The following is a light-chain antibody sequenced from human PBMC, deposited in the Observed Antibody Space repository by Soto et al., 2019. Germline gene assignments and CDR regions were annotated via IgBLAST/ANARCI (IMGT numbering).Light chain of an antibody. CDR3: QQYGSSPT. CDR2: SAS. J-gene: IGKJ1*01. V-gene: IGKV3-20*01. Sequence: EIVLTQSPGTLSLSPGERATLSCRASQSVSSNYLAWYQQKPGQAPRLLIYSASSRATGIPVRFSGSGSGTDFTLTISRLEAEDFAVYYCQQYGSSPTFGQGTKVEIK. CDR1: QSVSSNY.